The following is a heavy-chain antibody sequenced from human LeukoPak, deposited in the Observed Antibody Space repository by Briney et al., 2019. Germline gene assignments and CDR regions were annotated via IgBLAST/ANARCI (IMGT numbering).Heavy chain of an antibody. V-gene: IGHV4-34*01. CDR3: ARVGPIVATIDDAFDI. J-gene: IGHJ3*02. CDR2: INHSGST. CDR1: GGSFSGYY. Sequence: PSETLSLTCAVYGGSFSGYYWSWIRQPPGKGLEWIGEINHSGSTNYNPSLKSRVTISVDTSKNQFSLKLSSVTAADTAVYYCARVGPIVATIDDAFDIWGQRTMVTVSS. D-gene: IGHD5-12*01.